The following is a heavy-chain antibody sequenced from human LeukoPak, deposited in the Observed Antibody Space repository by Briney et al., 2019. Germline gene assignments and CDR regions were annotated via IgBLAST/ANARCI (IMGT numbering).Heavy chain of an antibody. V-gene: IGHV1-18*01. Sequence: ASVKVSCKASGYTFTSYGISWVRQAPGQGLEWMGWISAYNGNTNYAQKLQGRVTMTTDTSTSTAYMELRSLRSDDTAVYYCASLGDYDSSGYATLGYWGQGTLVTVSS. CDR2: ISAYNGNT. CDR3: ASLGDYDSSGYATLGY. D-gene: IGHD3-22*01. J-gene: IGHJ4*02. CDR1: GYTFTSYG.